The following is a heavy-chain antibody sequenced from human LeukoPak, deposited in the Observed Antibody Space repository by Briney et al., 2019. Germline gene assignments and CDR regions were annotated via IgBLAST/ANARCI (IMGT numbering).Heavy chain of an antibody. CDR3: ATKPQRWLQLRLFDY. Sequence: SETLSLTCAVYGGSFSGYYWSWIRQPPGKGLEWIGEINHSGSTNYNPSLKSRVTISVDTSKNQFSLKLSSVTAADTAVYYCATKPQRWLQLRLFDYWGQGTLVTVSS. J-gene: IGHJ4*02. CDR2: INHSGST. V-gene: IGHV4-34*01. D-gene: IGHD5-24*01. CDR1: GGSFSGYY.